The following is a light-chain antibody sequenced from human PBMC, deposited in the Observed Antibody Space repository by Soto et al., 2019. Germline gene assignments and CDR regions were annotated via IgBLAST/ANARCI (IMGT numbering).Light chain of an antibody. Sequence: NFMLTQPHSVSESPGKTVTISCTRSSGSIASNYVQWYQQRPGSAPTTVIYEDNQRPSGVPDRFSGSIDSSSNSASLTISGLKTEDEADYYCQSYDSSIYVVFGGGTKL. V-gene: IGLV6-57*04. CDR1: SGSIASNY. J-gene: IGLJ2*01. CDR3: QSYDSSIYVV. CDR2: EDN.